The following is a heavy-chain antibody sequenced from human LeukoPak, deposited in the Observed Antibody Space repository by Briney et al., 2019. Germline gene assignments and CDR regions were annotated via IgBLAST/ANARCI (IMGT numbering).Heavy chain of an antibody. CDR1: GGSISSYY. V-gene: IGHV4-59*12. Sequence: SETLSLTCTVSGGSISSYYWSWIRQPPGKGLEWIGYIYYSGSTNYNPSLKSRVTISVDTSKNQFSLRLTSVTAADTAIYYCTRGRFGGSTFIDYWGQGTLVTVSS. CDR3: TRGRFGGSTFIDY. J-gene: IGHJ4*02. CDR2: IYYSGST. D-gene: IGHD3-10*01.